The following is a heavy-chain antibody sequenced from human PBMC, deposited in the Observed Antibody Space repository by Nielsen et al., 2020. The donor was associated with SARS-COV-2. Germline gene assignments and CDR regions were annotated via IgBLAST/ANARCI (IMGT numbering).Heavy chain of an antibody. Sequence: PQTPSLTCVVPRGSPTSTIWWTWSGQLPGKGFEWIGEVSHSGSINYNPSLKSRVTSSMDKSKRQFSLRLTSVSAADTAVYFCARGDLVVVPSPILGLGPFFYYFCLDVWGKGTKVTVSS. V-gene: IGHV4-4*01. CDR1: RGSPTSTIW. CDR3: ARGDLVVVPSPILGLGPFFYYFCLDV. J-gene: IGHJ6*03. CDR2: VSHSGSI. D-gene: IGHD2-2*01.